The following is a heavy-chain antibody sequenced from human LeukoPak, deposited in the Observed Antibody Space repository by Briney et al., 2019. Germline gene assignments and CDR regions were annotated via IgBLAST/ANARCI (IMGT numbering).Heavy chain of an antibody. CDR2: IYYSGST. D-gene: IGHD5-18*01. V-gene: IGHV4-59*01. CDR3: ARSVDTAMVTG. CDR1: GGSFSGYY. Sequence: PSETLSLTCAVYGGSFSGYYWSWIRQPPGKGLEWIGYIYYSGSTNYNPSLKSRVTISVDTSKNQFSLKLSSVTAADTAVYYCARSVDTAMVTGWGQGTLVTVSS. J-gene: IGHJ4*02.